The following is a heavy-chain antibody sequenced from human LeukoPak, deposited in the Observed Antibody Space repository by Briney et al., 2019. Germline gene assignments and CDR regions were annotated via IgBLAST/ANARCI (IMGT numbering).Heavy chain of an antibody. CDR1: GFTFSTYW. Sequence: GGSLRLSCAASGFTFSTYWMHWVRQAPGKGLVWVSRIKADGSAITYADSVKGRFTISRDNAKNTMYLQMNSLRAEDTAVYYCARVWVGDTSTYPFDYWGQGTLVTVSS. V-gene: IGHV3-74*01. D-gene: IGHD1-26*01. CDR2: IKADGSAI. CDR3: ARVWVGDTSTYPFDY. J-gene: IGHJ4*02.